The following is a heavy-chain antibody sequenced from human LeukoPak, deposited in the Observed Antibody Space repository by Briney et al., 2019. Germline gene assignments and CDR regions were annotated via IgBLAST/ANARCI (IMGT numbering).Heavy chain of an antibody. V-gene: IGHV3-23*01. CDR3: AKETHSSAASGAFDI. CDR1: GFTFSSYA. D-gene: IGHD6-19*01. J-gene: IGHJ3*02. CDR2: ISTGGGYT. Sequence: GGSLRLSCAASGFTFSSYAMNWVRQAPGKGLEWVSAISTGGGYTYYADSVKGRFAISRDNAKNTLNLQMNSLRAEDTAVYYCAKETHSSAASGAFDIWGQGTMVTVSS.